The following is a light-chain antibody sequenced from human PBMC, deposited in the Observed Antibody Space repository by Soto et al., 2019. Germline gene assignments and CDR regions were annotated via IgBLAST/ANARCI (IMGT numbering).Light chain of an antibody. Sequence: EIVLTRSPGTLSLSPGERATLSCRASQSVSSNYLVWYQQKPGQAPRPLSYGASTRATGIPDRFSGSGSGTDFTLTISRLEPEDFAVYYCQQYAGSSYTFGQGTKLEIK. CDR2: GAS. J-gene: IGKJ2*01. CDR1: QSVSSNY. V-gene: IGKV3-20*01. CDR3: QQYAGSSYT.